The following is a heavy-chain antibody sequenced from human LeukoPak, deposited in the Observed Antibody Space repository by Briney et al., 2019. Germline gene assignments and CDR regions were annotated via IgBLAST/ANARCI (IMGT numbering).Heavy chain of an antibody. CDR3: AKDWDRSGGYYFDT. J-gene: IGHJ4*02. D-gene: IGHD1-26*01. V-gene: IGHV3-23*01. CDR1: GFTFSSYA. CDR2: VSDSGGST. Sequence: GGSLRLSCAATGFTFSSYAMSWVRQAPGKGLEWVSTVSDSGGSTYYAVSVKGRFTISRDNPKNTLYLQMNSLRAEDTAAYYCAKDWDRSGGYYFDTWGQGTLVTVSS.